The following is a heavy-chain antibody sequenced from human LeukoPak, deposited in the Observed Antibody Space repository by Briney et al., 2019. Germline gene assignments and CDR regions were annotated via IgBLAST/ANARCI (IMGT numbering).Heavy chain of an antibody. CDR1: GGSISSYY. J-gene: IGHJ4*02. V-gene: IGHV4-59*01. CDR3: ARVGGQLALDY. CDR2: IYYSGST. Sequence: SETLSLTCTVSGGSISSYYWSWIRQPPGKGLEWIGYIYYSGSTNYSPSLKSRVTISVDTSKNQFSLKLSSVTAADTAVYYCARVGGQLALDYWGQGTLVTVSS. D-gene: IGHD6-6*01.